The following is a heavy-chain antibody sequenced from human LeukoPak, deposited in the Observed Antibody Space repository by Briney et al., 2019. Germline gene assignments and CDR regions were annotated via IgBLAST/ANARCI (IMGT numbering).Heavy chain of an antibody. D-gene: IGHD3-16*01. CDR3: AKDIMITPTVWVPSPY. CDR2: ISGSGGST. V-gene: IGHV3-23*01. CDR1: GFTFSSYG. J-gene: IGHJ4*02. Sequence: GGSLRLSCAASGFTFSSYGMSWVRQAPGKGLEWVSAISGSGGSTYYADSVKGRFTISRDNSKNTLYLQMNSLRAEDTAVYYCAKDIMITPTVWVPSPYWGQGTLVTVSS.